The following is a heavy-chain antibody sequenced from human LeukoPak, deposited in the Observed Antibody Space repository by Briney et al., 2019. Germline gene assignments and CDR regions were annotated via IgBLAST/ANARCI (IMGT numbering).Heavy chain of an antibody. CDR1: GFTFSSYS. J-gene: IGHJ3*02. Sequence: GRSLRLSCAASGFTFSSYSMDWVRQAPGKGLEWVAFIRPDGGNKYYADSVRGRFTISRDNSQNTLHLQMNSLRVEDTAVYYCVKDWGVLPDYTADGFDIWGLGTMVTVSS. V-gene: IGHV3-30*02. CDR2: IRPDGGNK. D-gene: IGHD3-10*01. CDR3: VKDWGVLPDYTADGFDI.